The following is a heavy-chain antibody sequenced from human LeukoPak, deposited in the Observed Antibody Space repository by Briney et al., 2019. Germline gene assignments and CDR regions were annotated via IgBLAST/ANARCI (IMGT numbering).Heavy chain of an antibody. J-gene: IGHJ4*02. Sequence: PGGSLRLSCAASGFTFSSYSMNWVRQAPGKGLEWLSYISSTSSAIYYADSLKGRFTISRDNAKNSLYLQMDSLRAEDTAVYYCARVIGSYGDSAYWSQGTLVTVSS. V-gene: IGHV3-48*04. CDR2: ISSTSSAI. CDR1: GFTFSSYS. D-gene: IGHD3-16*01. CDR3: ARVIGSYGDSAY.